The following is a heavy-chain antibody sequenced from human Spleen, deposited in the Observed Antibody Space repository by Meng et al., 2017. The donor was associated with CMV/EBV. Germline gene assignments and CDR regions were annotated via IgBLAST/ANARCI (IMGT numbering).Heavy chain of an antibody. Sequence: QVELQQCGAGLLKPSETLSLPCTVSGGSISSSRHYWGWIRQPPGKGLEWIGSIYYSGSTYYNPSLRSRVTMSLDTSKNQFSLKLSSVTATDTAVYYCARHDGGYGDYFDHWGQGTLVTVSS. CDR1: GGSISSSRHY. D-gene: IGHD5-12*01. CDR2: IYYSGST. V-gene: IGHV4-39*01. J-gene: IGHJ4*02. CDR3: ARHDGGYGDYFDH.